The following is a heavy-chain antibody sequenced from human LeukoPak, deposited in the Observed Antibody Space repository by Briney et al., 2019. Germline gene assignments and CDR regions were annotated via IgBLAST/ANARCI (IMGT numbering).Heavy chain of an antibody. Sequence: ASVKVSCKASGYTFTSYGIGWVRQAPGQGLEWMGWISPYTGNTNYAQKLQGRVTMTTDTSTSTAYMELRSLRSDDTAVYYCAREGVWDIVATSDYWXXXTLVTVSS. CDR3: AREGVWDIVATSDY. CDR2: ISPYTGNT. V-gene: IGHV1-18*01. CDR1: GYTFTSYG. D-gene: IGHD5-12*01. J-gene: IGHJ4*01.